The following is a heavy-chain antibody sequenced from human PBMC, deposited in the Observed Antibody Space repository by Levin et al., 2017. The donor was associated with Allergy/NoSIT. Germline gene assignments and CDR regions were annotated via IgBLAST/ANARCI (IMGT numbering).Heavy chain of an antibody. Sequence: GGSLRLSCAASGFTFGSFAMSWVRQAPGKGLEWVSAITSSAGSTYYVDSVKGRFTISRDNSKNTLYLQMNSLIVEDTAVYYCAKDQAVAGTHDYWGQGTLVTVSS. CDR3: AKDQAVAGTHDY. D-gene: IGHD6-19*01. J-gene: IGHJ4*02. CDR1: GFTFGSFA. CDR2: ITSSAGST. V-gene: IGHV3-23*01.